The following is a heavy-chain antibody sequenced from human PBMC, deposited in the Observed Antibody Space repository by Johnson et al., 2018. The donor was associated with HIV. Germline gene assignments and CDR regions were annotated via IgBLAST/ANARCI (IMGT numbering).Heavy chain of an antibody. CDR1: GFTFSSYG. Sequence: QVQLVESGGGVVQPGGSLRLSCVASGFTFSSYGIHWVRQAPGKGLEWVAFIRSDGSNKYYADSVKGRFTSSRDNSKNTLYLQMNSLRAEDTALYYCAKSTQASIVRESGPYGAFDIWGQGTMVTVSS. J-gene: IGHJ3*02. CDR2: IRSDGSNK. V-gene: IGHV3-30*02. D-gene: IGHD3-10*01. CDR3: AKSTQASIVRESGPYGAFDI.